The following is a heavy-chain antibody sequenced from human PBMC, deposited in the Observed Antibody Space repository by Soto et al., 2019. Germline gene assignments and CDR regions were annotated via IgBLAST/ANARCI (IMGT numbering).Heavy chain of an antibody. CDR3: ARDRSFYETHDAFDI. CDR1: GFTFSSYG. D-gene: IGHD3-16*01. CDR2: IWYDGSNK. J-gene: IGHJ3*02. Sequence: PGGSLRLSCAASGFTFSSYGMHWVRQAPGKGLEWVAVIWYDGSNKYYADSVKGRFTISRDNSKNTLYLQMNSLRAEDTAVYYCARDRSFYETHDAFDIWGQGTMVTVSS. V-gene: IGHV3-33*01.